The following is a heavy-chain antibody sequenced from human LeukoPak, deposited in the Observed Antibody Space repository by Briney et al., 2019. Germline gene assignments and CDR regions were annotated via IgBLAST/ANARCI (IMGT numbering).Heavy chain of an antibody. D-gene: IGHD3-10*01. CDR2: IYYSGST. V-gene: IGHV4-31*03. CDR3: ARGVTMVRGVITNWFDP. Sequence: SETLSLTCTVSGGSISSGGYYWSWIRQHPGEGLEWIGYIYYSGSTYYNPSLKSRVTISVDTSKNQFSLKLSSVTAADTAVYYCARGVTMVRGVITNWFDPWGQGTLVTVSS. J-gene: IGHJ5*02. CDR1: GGSISSGGYY.